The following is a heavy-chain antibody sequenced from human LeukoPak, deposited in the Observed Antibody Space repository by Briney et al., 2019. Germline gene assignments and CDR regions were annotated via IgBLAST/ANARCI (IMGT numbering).Heavy chain of an antibody. CDR3: ARAHHRSYTMVRGVIKGYGMDV. V-gene: IGHV1-8*01. D-gene: IGHD3-10*01. Sequence: ASVKVSCKASGYTFTSYDISWVRQATGQGLEWMGWMNPNSGNTGYAQKFQGRVTMTRNTSISTAYMELSSLRSEDTAVYYCARAHHRSYTMVRGVIKGYGMDVWGQGTTVTVSS. CDR1: GYTFTSYD. CDR2: MNPNSGNT. J-gene: IGHJ6*02.